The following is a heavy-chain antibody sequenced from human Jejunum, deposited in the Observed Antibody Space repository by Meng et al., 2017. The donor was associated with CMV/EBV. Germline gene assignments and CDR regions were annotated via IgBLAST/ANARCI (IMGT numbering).Heavy chain of an antibody. CDR1: GYTFTSYA. V-gene: IGHV7-4-1*02. CDR2: IDPNTGNP. Sequence: LVQPGSELKQPGASVKVSCRPSGYTFTSYAINWVRQAPGQGPDWMGWIDPNTGNPTYDQGFTGRFVFSLDTSVSTAYLQINSLRADDTAVYYCARDSPLDGYSLLDYWGQGTLVTVSS. CDR3: ARDSPLDGYSLLDY. J-gene: IGHJ4*02. D-gene: IGHD5-24*01.